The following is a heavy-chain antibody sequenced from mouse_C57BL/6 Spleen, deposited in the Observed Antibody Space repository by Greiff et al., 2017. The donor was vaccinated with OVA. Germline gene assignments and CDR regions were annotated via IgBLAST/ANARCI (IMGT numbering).Heavy chain of an antibody. CDR3: ARGGLGPVDY. J-gene: IGHJ2*01. D-gene: IGHD4-1*01. CDR2: INPNNGGT. CDR1: GYTFTDYN. Sequence: VHVKQSGPELVKPGASVKMSCKASGYTFTDYNMHWVKQSHGKSLEWIGYINPNNGGTSYNQKFKGKATLTVNKSSSTAYMELRSLTSEDSAVYYCARGGLGPVDYWGQGTTLTVSS. V-gene: IGHV1-22*01.